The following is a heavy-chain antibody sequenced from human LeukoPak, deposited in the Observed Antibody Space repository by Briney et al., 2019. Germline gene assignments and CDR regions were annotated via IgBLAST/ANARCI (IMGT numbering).Heavy chain of an antibody. CDR2: IYHSGST. Sequence: SETLSLTCAVSGGSISSGGYSWSWIRQPPVKGLEWIGYIYHSGSTYYNPSLKSRVTISVDRSKNQFSLKLSSVTAADTAVYYCARVGSYAFDYWGQGTLVTVSS. CDR1: GGSISSGGYS. V-gene: IGHV4-30-2*01. CDR3: ARVGSYAFDY. J-gene: IGHJ4*02. D-gene: IGHD5-18*01.